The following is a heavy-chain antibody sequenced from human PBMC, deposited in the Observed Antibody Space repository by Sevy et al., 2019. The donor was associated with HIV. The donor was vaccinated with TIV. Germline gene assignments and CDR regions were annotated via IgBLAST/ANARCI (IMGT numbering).Heavy chain of an antibody. D-gene: IGHD6-13*01. Sequence: GGSLRLSCTASGFTFNIYSMNWVRQAPGKGLEWVSSISSSSSYIYYADSLKGQFTVSRDNAKNSLYLQMNSLRAEDTAVYYCARASQQLVLLREYYFDYWGQGTLVTVSS. V-gene: IGHV3-21*01. J-gene: IGHJ4*02. CDR1: GFTFNIYS. CDR2: ISSSSSYI. CDR3: ARASQQLVLLREYYFDY.